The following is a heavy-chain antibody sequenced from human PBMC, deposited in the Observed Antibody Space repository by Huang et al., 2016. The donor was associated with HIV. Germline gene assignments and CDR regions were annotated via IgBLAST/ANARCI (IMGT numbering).Heavy chain of an antibody. D-gene: IGHD5-18*01. J-gene: IGHJ3*02. Sequence: QVQLVASGGGVVQPGRSLRLSCAASGFPFNNHAMHWFHQAPSKGLDGVAGISNDGRNNYYADSMKGRFTISRDSSKSTLFLHRTSLRTEDTAVYYCARAKDTWDAYDIWGQGTMVIVSS. V-gene: IGHV3-30*04. CDR2: ISNDGRNN. CDR3: ARAKDTWDAYDI. CDR1: GFPFNNHA.